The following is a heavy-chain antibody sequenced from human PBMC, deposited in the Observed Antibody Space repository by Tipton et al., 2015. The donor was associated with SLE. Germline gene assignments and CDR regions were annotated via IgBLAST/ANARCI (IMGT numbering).Heavy chain of an antibody. CDR1: GYAFTSYY. J-gene: IGHJ4*02. V-gene: IGHV1-46*01. Sequence: QVQLVQSGAEVKKPGASVTVSCKASGYAFTSYYIHWLRQAPGQGLEWMGIINPASGSATYAQKFRGRVTMTRDLSTTTVYMGLSGLRPDDTAVFFCARGENVDNWGQGTLVSVSS. CDR2: INPASGSA. CDR3: ARGENVDN.